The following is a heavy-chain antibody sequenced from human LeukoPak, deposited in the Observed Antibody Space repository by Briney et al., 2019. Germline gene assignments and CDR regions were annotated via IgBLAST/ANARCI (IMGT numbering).Heavy chain of an antibody. J-gene: IGHJ4*02. CDR3: ASRLTIFGVVSNDY. V-gene: IGHV3-48*04. Sequence: GGSLRLSCAASGFTFSSYSMNWVRQAPGKGLEWVSYISSSSSTIYYADSVKGRFTISRDNAKNSLYLQMNGLRAEDTAVYYCASRLTIFGVVSNDYWGQGTLVTVSS. D-gene: IGHD3-3*01. CDR1: GFTFSSYS. CDR2: ISSSSSTI.